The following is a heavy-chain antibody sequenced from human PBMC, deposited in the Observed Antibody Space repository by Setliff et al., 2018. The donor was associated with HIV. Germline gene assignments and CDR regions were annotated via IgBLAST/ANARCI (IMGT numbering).Heavy chain of an antibody. J-gene: IGHJ4*02. CDR2: INHSGST. D-gene: IGHD3-22*01. Sequence: SETLSLTCAVYGGSFSGYYWSWVRQPPGKGLEWIGEINHSGSTNYNPSLKSRVTVSVDTSKNQFSLKVSSVTAADTAVYYCARHDSGGYYSLDYWGQGTLVTVSS. CDR1: GGSFSGYY. V-gene: IGHV4-34*01. CDR3: ARHDSGGYYSLDY.